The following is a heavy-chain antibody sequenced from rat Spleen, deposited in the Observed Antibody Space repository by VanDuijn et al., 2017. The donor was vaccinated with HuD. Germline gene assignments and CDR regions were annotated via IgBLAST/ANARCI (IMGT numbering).Heavy chain of an antibody. CDR3: TRDRILRSTGFDY. D-gene: IGHD1-6*01. V-gene: IGHV5-19*01. J-gene: IGHJ2*01. CDR2: INTDGGST. CDR1: GFTFSNFG. Sequence: EVQLVESGGGLVQPGRSLKLSCAASGFTFSNFGMHWLRQAPGKGLEWVSSINTDGGSTYYPDSVKGRFTISKDNAKSTLNLQMASLGSEDSAHYYCTRDRILRSTGFDYWGQGVMVTVSS.